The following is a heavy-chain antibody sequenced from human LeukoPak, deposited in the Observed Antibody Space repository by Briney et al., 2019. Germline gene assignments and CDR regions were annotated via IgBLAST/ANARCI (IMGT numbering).Heavy chain of an antibody. D-gene: IGHD5-24*01. Sequence: PSETLSLTCTVSGGSISSSSYYWGWIRQPPGKGLEWIGNSYYSGSTYYNPSLKSRVTISVDTSKNQFSLKLSSVTAADTAVYYCASLQFGETGYWGQGTLVTVSS. CDR1: GGSISSSSYY. J-gene: IGHJ4*02. CDR3: ASLQFGETGY. V-gene: IGHV4-39*07. CDR2: SYYSGST.